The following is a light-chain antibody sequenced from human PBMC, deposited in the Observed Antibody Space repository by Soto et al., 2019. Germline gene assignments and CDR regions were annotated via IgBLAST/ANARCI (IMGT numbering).Light chain of an antibody. J-gene: IGKJ1*01. CDR3: QQSYSTFTWT. V-gene: IGKV1-39*01. CDR2: AAS. CDR1: QSISSY. Sequence: DIQMTHSPSSLSASVGDRVTITCRASQSISSYLNWYQQKPGKAPKLLIYAASSLQSGVPSRFSGSGSGTAFTLTISSLQPEDFATYYCQQSYSTFTWTFGQGTKVDIK.